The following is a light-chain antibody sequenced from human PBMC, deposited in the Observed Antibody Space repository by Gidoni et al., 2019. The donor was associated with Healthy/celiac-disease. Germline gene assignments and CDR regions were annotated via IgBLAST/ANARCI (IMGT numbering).Light chain of an antibody. CDR3: QQLLT. V-gene: IGKV3-11*01. Sequence: EIVLTQSPATLSLSPGERASLSCRASQSVSSYLAWYQQKPGQAPRLLIYEASNRATGIPARLSGSGSGTNITLTNSSLEPEDFAVYYCQQLLTFGGGTKVEIK. CDR2: EAS. CDR1: QSVSSY. J-gene: IGKJ4*01.